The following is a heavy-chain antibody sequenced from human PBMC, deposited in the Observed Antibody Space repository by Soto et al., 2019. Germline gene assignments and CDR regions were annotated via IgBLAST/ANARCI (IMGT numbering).Heavy chain of an antibody. J-gene: IGHJ4*02. CDR1: GGTFSSYT. V-gene: IGHV1-69*13. CDR3: ARDQRSGDYFDF. D-gene: IGHD3-10*01. CDR2: IIPIFGTA. Sequence: ASVKVSCKAYGGTFSSYTISWVRQAPGQGLEWMGGIIPIFGTANYAQKFQDRVTITADESTSTAYMELSSLRSEDTAVYYCARDQRSGDYFDFWGQGTLVTVSS.